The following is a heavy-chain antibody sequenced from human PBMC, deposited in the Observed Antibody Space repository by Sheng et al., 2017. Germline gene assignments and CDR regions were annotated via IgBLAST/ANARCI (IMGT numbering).Heavy chain of an antibody. J-gene: IGHJ4*02. Sequence: EVQLVESGGGLVQPGGPVRLSCVASEFTFSNYAMSWVRQAPGKGLEWVSSISGSGANTHYADSVKGRFTISRDNAKNSLYLQMNSLRAEDTAIYYCARAPLVATITEFDYWGQGMLVTVSS. CDR1: EFTFSNYA. CDR2: ISGSGANT. V-gene: IGHV3-23*04. CDR3: ARAPLVATITEFDY. D-gene: IGHD5-12*01.